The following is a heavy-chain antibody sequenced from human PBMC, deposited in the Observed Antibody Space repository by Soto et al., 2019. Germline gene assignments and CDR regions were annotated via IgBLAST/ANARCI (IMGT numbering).Heavy chain of an antibody. Sequence: GSGPTLVNPTQTLTLTCSFSGFSLSTSGVGVGWIRQPPGKALEWLALIYGNDDKRYSPSLKSRLTITSDTSKNQVVLTMANMDPVDTATYYCAHRLSATWSFDFWGQGTLVTVSS. V-gene: IGHV2-5*01. CDR1: GFSLSTSGVG. D-gene: IGHD2-8*02. J-gene: IGHJ4*02. CDR3: AHRLSATWSFDF. CDR2: IYGNDDK.